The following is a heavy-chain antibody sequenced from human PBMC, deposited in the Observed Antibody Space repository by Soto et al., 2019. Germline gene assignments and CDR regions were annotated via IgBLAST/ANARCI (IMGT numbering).Heavy chain of an antibody. CDR1: GFTFDDYA. J-gene: IGHJ4*02. V-gene: IGHV3-9*01. Sequence: EVQLVESGGGLVQPGRSLRLSCAASGFTFDDYAIHWVRQAPGRGLEWVAGISWNGASIGYADSVKGRFTISRDNAKNSLQLKMNSLRSEDTALYYCANLPLYGSGFDCWGQGTLVTVSS. D-gene: IGHD3-10*01. CDR2: ISWNGASI. CDR3: ANLPLYGSGFDC.